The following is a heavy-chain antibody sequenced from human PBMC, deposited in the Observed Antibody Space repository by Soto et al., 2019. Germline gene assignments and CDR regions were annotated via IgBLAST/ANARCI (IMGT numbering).Heavy chain of an antibody. Sequence: ASVKVSCKASGYTFTGYYMHWVRQAPGQGLEWMGWINPNSGGTNYAQKFQGWVTMTRDTSISTAYMELSRLRSDDTAVYYCARNGAARPNYYYYMDVWGKGTTVTV. CDR2: INPNSGGT. D-gene: IGHD6-6*01. CDR3: ARNGAARPNYYYYMDV. J-gene: IGHJ6*03. V-gene: IGHV1-2*04. CDR1: GYTFTGYY.